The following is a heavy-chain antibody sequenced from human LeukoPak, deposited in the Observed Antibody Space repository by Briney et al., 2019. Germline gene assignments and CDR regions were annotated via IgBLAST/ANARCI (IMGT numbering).Heavy chain of an antibody. CDR2: IYSGGST. Sequence: GGSLRLSCAASGFAVSNNYMSWVRQAPGKGLEWVSVIYSGGSTHYADSVKGRFTISRDNSKNTLYLQVNSLRVDDTAVYYCAGWTPRYYYYYMDVWGKGTTVTVS. J-gene: IGHJ6*03. V-gene: IGHV3-53*01. CDR3: AGWTPRYYYYYMDV. CDR1: GFAVSNNY. D-gene: IGHD6-19*01.